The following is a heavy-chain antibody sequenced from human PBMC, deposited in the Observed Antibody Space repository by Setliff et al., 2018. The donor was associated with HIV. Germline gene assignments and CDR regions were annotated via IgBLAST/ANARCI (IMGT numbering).Heavy chain of an antibody. J-gene: IGHJ6*02. D-gene: IGHD3-16*01. V-gene: IGHV3-23*01. Sequence: GGSLRLSCTVSGFTFSTYAMSWVRQAPGKGLEWVSAISGGGSNTYHADPVKGRFTISRYNAKNALYLDMNSLRAEDTAVYYCAKDRDYISSRLTHFYYFGLDVWGQGTTVTVSS. CDR2: ISGGGSNT. CDR1: GFTFSTYA. CDR3: AKDRDYISSRLTHFYYFGLDV.